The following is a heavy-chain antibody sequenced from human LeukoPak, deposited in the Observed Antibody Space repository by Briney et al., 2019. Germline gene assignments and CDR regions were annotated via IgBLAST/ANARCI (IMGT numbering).Heavy chain of an antibody. CDR1: GFTVSSNY. Sequence: GGSLRLSCAASGFTVSSNYMSWVRQAPGKGLEWVSVIYSGGSTYYADSVKGRFTISRDNSKNTLYLQMNSLRAEDTAVYYCARDSRGILSLAFDIWGQGTMVTVSS. CDR2: IYSGGST. V-gene: IGHV3-53*01. CDR3: ARDSRGILSLAFDI. J-gene: IGHJ3*02. D-gene: IGHD6-19*01.